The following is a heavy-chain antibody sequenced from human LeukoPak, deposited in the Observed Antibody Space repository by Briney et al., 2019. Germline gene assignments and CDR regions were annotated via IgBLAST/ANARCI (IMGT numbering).Heavy chain of an antibody. CDR2: ISGSGGST. CDR3: ANPSGDSSGSLDY. D-gene: IGHD6-19*01. CDR1: GFTFSSYA. Sequence: VGSLRLSCAASGFTFSSYAMSWVRQAPGKGLEWVSAISGSGGSTYYADSVKGRFTISRDNSKNTLYLQMNSLRAKDTAVYYCANPSGDSSGSLDYWGQGTLVTVSS. J-gene: IGHJ4*02. V-gene: IGHV3-23*01.